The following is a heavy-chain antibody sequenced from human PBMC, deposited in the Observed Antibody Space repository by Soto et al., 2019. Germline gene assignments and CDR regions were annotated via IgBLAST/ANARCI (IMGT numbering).Heavy chain of an antibody. D-gene: IGHD3-3*01. Sequence: PGGSLRLSCAASGFTFSSYWMSWVRQAPGKGLEWVANIKQDGSEKYYVDSVKGRFTTSRDNAKNSLYLQMNSLRAEDTAVYYCARDRGNRKLLRFLEWSRPPPPYYMDVWGKGTTVTVSS. CDR1: GFTFSSYW. CDR2: IKQDGSEK. V-gene: IGHV3-7*01. J-gene: IGHJ6*03. CDR3: ARDRGNRKLLRFLEWSRPPPPYYMDV.